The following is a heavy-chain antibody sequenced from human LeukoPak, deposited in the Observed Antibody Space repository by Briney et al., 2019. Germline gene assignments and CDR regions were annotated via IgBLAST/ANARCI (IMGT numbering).Heavy chain of an antibody. Sequence: SETLSLTCAVYGGSFSGYYWSWIRQPPGKGLEWIGEINHSGSTNYNPSLKSRVTISVDTSKNQFSLKLSSVTAADTAVYYCARSEGYCSGGSCYSDWFDPWGQETLVTVSS. J-gene: IGHJ5*02. CDR1: GGSFSGYY. CDR2: INHSGST. D-gene: IGHD2-15*01. CDR3: ARSEGYCSGGSCYSDWFDP. V-gene: IGHV4-34*01.